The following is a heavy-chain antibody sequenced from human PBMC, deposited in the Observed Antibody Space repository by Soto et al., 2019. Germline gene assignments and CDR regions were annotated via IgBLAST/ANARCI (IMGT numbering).Heavy chain of an antibody. J-gene: IGHJ6*02. Sequence: PGGSLRLSCAASGFTFSSYGMHWVRQAPGKGLEWVAVIWYDGSNKYYADSVKGRFTISRDNSKNTLYLQMNSLRAEDTAVYYCARDGFWGNDYSNYRGSMDVWCQGTTVTVSS. V-gene: IGHV3-33*01. CDR2: IWYDGSNK. CDR3: ARDGFWGNDYSNYRGSMDV. D-gene: IGHD4-4*01. CDR1: GFTFSSYG.